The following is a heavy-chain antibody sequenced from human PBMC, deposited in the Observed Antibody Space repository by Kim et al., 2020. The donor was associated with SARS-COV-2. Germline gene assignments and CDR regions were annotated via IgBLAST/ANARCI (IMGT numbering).Heavy chain of an antibody. J-gene: IGHJ6*02. CDR1: GYSFTSYW. Sequence: GESLKISCKGSGYSFTSYWIGWVRQMPGKGLEWMGIIYPGDSDTRYSPSFQGQVTISADKSISTAYLQWSSLKASDTAMYYCARPQVVRGVIYGMDVWGQGTTVTVSS. CDR3: ARPQVVRGVIYGMDV. V-gene: IGHV5-51*01. CDR2: IYPGDSDT. D-gene: IGHD3-10*01.